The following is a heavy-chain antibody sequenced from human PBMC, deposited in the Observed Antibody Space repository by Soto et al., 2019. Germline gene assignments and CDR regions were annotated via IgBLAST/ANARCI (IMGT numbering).Heavy chain of an antibody. V-gene: IGHV4-31*03. CDR3: ARGRRWLQIRGYYFDY. D-gene: IGHD5-12*01. J-gene: IGHJ4*02. Sequence: QVQLQESGPGLVKPSQTLSLTCTVSGGSISSGGYYWSWIRQHPGKGLEWIGYIYYSGSTYYNPSLKSRVTISVDTSKTQCSLKLSSVTAADTAVYYCARGRRWLQIRGYYFDYWGQGTLVPVSS. CDR1: GGSISSGGYY. CDR2: IYYSGST.